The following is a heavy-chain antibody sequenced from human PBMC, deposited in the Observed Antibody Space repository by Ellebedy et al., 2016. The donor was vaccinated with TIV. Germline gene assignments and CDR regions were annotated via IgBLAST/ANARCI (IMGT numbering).Heavy chain of an antibody. CDR1: AFTFSSYW. V-gene: IGHV3-7*01. Sequence: GGSLRLXXAASAFTFSSYWMSWVRQAPGKGLEWVANIKQDGSEKYYVDSVKGRFTISRDNAKTSLYLQMNSLRAEDTAVYYCARDQEGTDAFDIWGQGTMVTVSS. CDR2: IKQDGSEK. CDR3: ARDQEGTDAFDI. D-gene: IGHD1-1*01. J-gene: IGHJ3*02.